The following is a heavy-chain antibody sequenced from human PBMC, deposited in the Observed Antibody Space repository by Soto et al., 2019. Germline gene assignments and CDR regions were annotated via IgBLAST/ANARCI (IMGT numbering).Heavy chain of an antibody. D-gene: IGHD6-13*01. J-gene: IGHJ1*01. V-gene: IGHV3-9*01. Sequence: EVQLVESGGGLVQPGRSLRLSCAASGFTFDDYAMHWVRQVPGKGLEWVSGINWNSGSIGYGDSVKGRFAIYRDNAKNSRHLQMNSLSAEDTAFYYCVKDESINWYSGHFRHWGQGTLVTVSS. CDR3: VKDESINWYSGHFRH. CDR1: GFTFDDYA. CDR2: INWNSGSI.